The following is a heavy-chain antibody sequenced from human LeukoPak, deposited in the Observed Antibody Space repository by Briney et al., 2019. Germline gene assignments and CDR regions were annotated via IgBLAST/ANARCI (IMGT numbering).Heavy chain of an antibody. CDR2: INHSGSA. CDR1: GGSFSRYY. CDR3: AREEAAGTGPNDY. D-gene: IGHD6-13*01. J-gene: IGHJ4*02. V-gene: IGHV4-34*01. Sequence: SETLSLTCAVYGGSFSRYYWTWIRQPPGKGLEWIGEINHSGSANYNPSLKSRVTISVDASKSQFSLRLSSVTAADTAVYYCAREEAAGTGPNDYWGQGTLVTVSS.